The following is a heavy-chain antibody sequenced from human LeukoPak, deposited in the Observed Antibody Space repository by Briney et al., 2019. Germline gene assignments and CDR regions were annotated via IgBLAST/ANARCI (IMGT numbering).Heavy chain of an antibody. V-gene: IGHV3-23*01. CDR1: GFTFSSYA. D-gene: IGHD6-19*01. CDR2: ISVNGGTT. J-gene: IGHJ4*02. CDR3: VKDFVAVAGTYYFDY. Sequence: GGSLRLSCAASGFTFSSYAMTWVRQAPGKGLEWVSSISVNGGTTYYADSVKGRFTISRDSSKNTLYLQMNSLRAEDTAVYYCVKDFVAVAGTYYFDYWGQGTLVTVSS.